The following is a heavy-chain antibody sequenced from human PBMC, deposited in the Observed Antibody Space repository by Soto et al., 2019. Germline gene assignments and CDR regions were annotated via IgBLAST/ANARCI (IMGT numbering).Heavy chain of an antibody. V-gene: IGHV4-34*01. CDR1: GGSFSDYI. Sequence: PSETLSLTCDVYGGSFSDYIWTWTRQTPGKGLQWIGQINHSGGANYNPSLKSRVTISVHTSSSQFSLELSSVTAADTAVYYCARGLISGSHYSGGWYYFDSWGQGTQVTVSS. D-gene: IGHD1-26*01. CDR3: ARGLISGSHYSGGWYYFDS. J-gene: IGHJ4*02. CDR2: INHSGGA.